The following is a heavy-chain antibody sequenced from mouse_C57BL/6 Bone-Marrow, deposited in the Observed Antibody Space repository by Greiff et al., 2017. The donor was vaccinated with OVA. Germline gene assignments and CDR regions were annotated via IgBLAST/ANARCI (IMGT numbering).Heavy chain of an antibody. CDR1: GYAFSSSW. Sequence: QVQLKESGPELVKPGASVKISCKASGYAFSSSWMNWVKQRPGKGLEWIGRIYPGDGDTNYNGKFKGKATLTADKSSSTAYMQLSSLTSEDSAVYFCARSSYDCDHYAMDYWGQGTSVTVSS. D-gene: IGHD2-4*01. J-gene: IGHJ4*01. CDR2: IYPGDGDT. CDR3: ARSSYDCDHYAMDY. V-gene: IGHV1-82*01.